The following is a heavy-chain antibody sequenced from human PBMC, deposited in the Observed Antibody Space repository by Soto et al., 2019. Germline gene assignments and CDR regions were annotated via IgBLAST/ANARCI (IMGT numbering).Heavy chain of an antibody. J-gene: IGHJ4*02. D-gene: IGHD3-10*01. CDR3: SRNLYASGSSPHF. CDR1: AYSISSGYC. Sequence: SETLSLTCTVSAYSISSGYCWGWIRQPPGKGLEWIGSIYHTGSTYYNPSLKSRVTISVDTSKNQFSLKLTSVTAADSAVYYCSRNLYASGSSPHFWGQGTLVTVSS. V-gene: IGHV4-38-2*02. CDR2: IYHTGST.